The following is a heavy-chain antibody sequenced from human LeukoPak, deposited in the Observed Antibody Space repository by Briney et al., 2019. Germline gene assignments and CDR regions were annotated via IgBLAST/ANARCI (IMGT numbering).Heavy chain of an antibody. CDR3: ARDPSYDSGYFDY. CDR1: GGSISNYY. J-gene: IGHJ4*02. CDR2: IYSSGST. V-gene: IGHV4-4*07. Sequence: SETLSLTCTVSGGSISNYYWSWIRQPAGEGLEWIGRIYSSGSTNYNPSLKSRVTMSVDTSKNQFSLKLSSVAAADTAVYYCARDPSYDSGYFDYWGQGTLVTVSS. D-gene: IGHD3-10*01.